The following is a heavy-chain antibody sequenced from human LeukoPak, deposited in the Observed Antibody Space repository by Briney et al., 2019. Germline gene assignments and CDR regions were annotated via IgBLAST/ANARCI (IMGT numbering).Heavy chain of an antibody. CDR2: ISYDGSNK. CDR3: AKAYYYGSGSLIDY. CDR1: GFTFSSYG. D-gene: IGHD3-10*01. Sequence: GGSLRLSCAASGFTFSSYGMHWVRQAPGKGLEWVAVISYDGSNKYYADSVKGRFTISRDNSRNTLYLQMNSLRAEDTAVYYCAKAYYYGSGSLIDYWGQETLVTVSS. V-gene: IGHV3-30*18. J-gene: IGHJ4*02.